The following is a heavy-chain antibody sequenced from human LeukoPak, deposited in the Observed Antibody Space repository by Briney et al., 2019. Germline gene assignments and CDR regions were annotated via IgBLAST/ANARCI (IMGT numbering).Heavy chain of an antibody. D-gene: IGHD3-10*01. CDR1: GGSISSSSYY. J-gene: IGHJ6*03. V-gene: IGHV4-39*07. Sequence: SETLSLTCTVSGGSISSSSYYWGWIRQPPGKGLEWIGSIYYSGSTYYNPSLKSRVTISVDTSRNQFSLRLTSVTAADTAVYYCAREVRGVIHGRYYYYYMDVWGKGTTVTVSS. CDR3: AREVRGVIHGRYYYYYMDV. CDR2: IYYSGST.